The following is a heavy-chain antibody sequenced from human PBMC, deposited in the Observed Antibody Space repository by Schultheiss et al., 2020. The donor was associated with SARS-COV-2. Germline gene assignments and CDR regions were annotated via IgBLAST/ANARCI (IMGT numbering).Heavy chain of an antibody. CDR3: ARGTIVVPRGGFDP. Sequence: SETLSLTCTVSGGSISSGGYYWSWIRQHPGKGLEWIGEINHSGSTNYKPSLKSRVTISVDTSKNQFSLKLSSVTAADTAVYYCARGTIVVPRGGFDPWGQGTLVTVSS. CDR2: INHSGST. V-gene: IGHV4-31*03. D-gene: IGHD2-2*01. CDR1: GGSISSGGYY. J-gene: IGHJ5*02.